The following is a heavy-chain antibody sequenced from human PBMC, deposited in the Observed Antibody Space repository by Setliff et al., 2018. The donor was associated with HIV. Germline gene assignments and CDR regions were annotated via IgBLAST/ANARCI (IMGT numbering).Heavy chain of an antibody. J-gene: IGHJ4*02. D-gene: IGHD5-12*01. CDR1: GYTFSDYG. CDR2: ISAHNGRI. Sequence: ASVKVSCKASGYTFSDYGISWVRQAPGQGLEWMGWISAHNGRINYAQKFQGRVTMTTDRSTSTAYMELRSLRSGDTAVYYCARDVGRDGYCFDHWGQGTLVTVSS. CDR3: ARDVGRDGYCFDH. V-gene: IGHV1-18*01.